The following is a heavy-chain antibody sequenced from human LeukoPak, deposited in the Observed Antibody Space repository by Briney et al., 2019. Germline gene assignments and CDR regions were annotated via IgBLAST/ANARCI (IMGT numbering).Heavy chain of an antibody. CDR1: GFTFSSYA. CDR2: ISGSGGST. Sequence: PGGSLRLSCAASGFTFSSYAMSWVRQAPGKGLEWVSAISGSGGSTYYADSVKGRFTISRDNSKNTLYLQMNSLRAEDTAVYYCAKDYYDSSGFVAHTNGMDVWGQGTTVTVSS. CDR3: AKDYYDSSGFVAHTNGMDV. J-gene: IGHJ6*02. V-gene: IGHV3-23*01. D-gene: IGHD3-22*01.